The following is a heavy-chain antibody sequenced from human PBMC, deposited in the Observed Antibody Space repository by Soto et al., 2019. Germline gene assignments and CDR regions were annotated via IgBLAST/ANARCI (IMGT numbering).Heavy chain of an antibody. D-gene: IGHD3-3*01. Sequence: LEILSLAYGVYGGSVKGYYWNWIRQPPGKGLEWIGEINHTGGTHYNPSLKSRVTMSVDTSKNQFSLRLSSVTAADTAIYYCATRITVFGLLIPPFDPWGQGTQVTVS. CDR3: ATRITVFGLLIPPFDP. V-gene: IGHV4-34*01. CDR2: INHTGGT. J-gene: IGHJ5*02. CDR1: GGSVKGYY.